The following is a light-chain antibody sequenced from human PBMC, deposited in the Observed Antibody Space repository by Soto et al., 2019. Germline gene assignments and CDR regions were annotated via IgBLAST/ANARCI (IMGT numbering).Light chain of an antibody. J-gene: IGLJ1*01. CDR3: SSFSSGTTLFV. V-gene: IGLV2-14*01. Sequence: QSALTQPASVSGSPGQSITISCTGANSDIGDWNYVSWYQQYPGKAPKVIIYEVNYRPSGVSYRFSGSKSGNTASLTISGLQAEDEAEYYCSSFSSGTTLFVFGGGTKVTVL. CDR1: NSDIGDWNY. CDR2: EVN.